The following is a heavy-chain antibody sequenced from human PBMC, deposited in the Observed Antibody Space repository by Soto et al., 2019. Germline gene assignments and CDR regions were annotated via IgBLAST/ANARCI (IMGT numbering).Heavy chain of an antibody. CDR2: IYYSGST. V-gene: IGHV4-61*01. J-gene: IGHJ4*02. D-gene: IGHD1-26*01. CDR1: GGSVSSGSYY. CDR3: ARAGLGDGSDY. Sequence: QVQLQESGPGLVKPSETLSLTCTVSGGSVSSGSYYWSWIRQPPGKGLEWIGYIYYSGSTNYNPSLKSRVALSVDTSKSQFSPKLSAVTAADTAVYYWARAGLGDGSDYWGQGTLVTVSS.